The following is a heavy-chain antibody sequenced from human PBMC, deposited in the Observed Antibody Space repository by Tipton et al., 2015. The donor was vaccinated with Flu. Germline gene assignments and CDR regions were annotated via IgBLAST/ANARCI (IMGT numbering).Heavy chain of an antibody. Sequence: SLRLSCGGSGFTFSSYWMSWVRQSPGEGLEWVANIKQDGSERYYVDSVKGRFTISRDNAKDSVYLQMNSLRAEDTAVYYCVRAIAAAGSYWGQGTLVSVSS. CDR3: VRAIAAAGSY. CDR1: GFTFSSYW. CDR2: IKQDGSER. D-gene: IGHD6-13*01. J-gene: IGHJ4*02. V-gene: IGHV3-7*03.